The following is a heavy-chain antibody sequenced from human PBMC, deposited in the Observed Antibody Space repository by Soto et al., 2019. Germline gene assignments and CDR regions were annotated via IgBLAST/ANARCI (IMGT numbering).Heavy chain of an antibody. J-gene: IGHJ2*01. V-gene: IGHV3-48*03. Sequence: EVQLVESGGGLVQPGGSLRLSCAASGFNFRSYKMNWVRQAPGKGLEWVSYISGSASSIYYADSVKGRFTISRDNAKNSLYLQMNSLRAEDTAVYYCTRGRPGGWYFDLWGRGTLVTVS. CDR3: TRGRPGGWYFDL. CDR2: ISGSASSI. CDR1: GFNFRSYK. D-gene: IGHD3-10*01.